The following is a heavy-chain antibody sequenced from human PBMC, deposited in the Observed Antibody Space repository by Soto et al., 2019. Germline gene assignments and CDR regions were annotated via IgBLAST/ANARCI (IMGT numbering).Heavy chain of an antibody. CDR3: ARVPQNPRYYDIPMDV. CDR2: IYHSGST. CDR1: SGSISSSNW. Sequence: SETLSLTCAVSSGSISSSNWWSWVRQPPGKGLEWIGEIYHSGSTNYNPSLKSRVTISVDKSKNQFSLKLSSVTAADTAVYYCARVPQNPRYYDIPMDVWGKGTTVTVSS. D-gene: IGHD3-9*01. V-gene: IGHV4-4*02. J-gene: IGHJ6*03.